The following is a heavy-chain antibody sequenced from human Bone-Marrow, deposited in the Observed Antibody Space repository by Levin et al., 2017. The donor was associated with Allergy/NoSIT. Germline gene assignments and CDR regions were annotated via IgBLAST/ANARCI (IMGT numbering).Heavy chain of an antibody. D-gene: IGHD6-19*01. CDR1: GFTFNDYT. CDR3: AKELSPRIAVTGNIEY. CDR2: ISWDASTT. Sequence: GSLRLSCAASGFTFNDYTMHWVRQAPQRGLEWVSLISWDASTTYYADSVRGRFTISRDNSKNALYLQMNSLTTEDTALYYCAKELSPRIAVTGNIEYWGQGTLVTVSS. J-gene: IGHJ4*02. V-gene: IGHV3-43*01.